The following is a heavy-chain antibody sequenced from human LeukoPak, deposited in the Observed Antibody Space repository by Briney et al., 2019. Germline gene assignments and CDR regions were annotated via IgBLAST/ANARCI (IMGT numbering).Heavy chain of an antibody. J-gene: IGHJ3*02. V-gene: IGHV1-2*06. D-gene: IGHD3-22*01. CDR3: ARFYGYYDSSGKAFDI. CDR1: GYTFTGYD. Sequence: ASVKVSCKASGYTFTGYDLHWVRQAPGHGLEWMGRIDTDSGDTNYGQKFQGRITMTRDTSITSVYMELRSLRSDDTAVYYCARFYGYYDSSGKAFDIWRQGTMVTVSS. CDR2: IDTDSGDT.